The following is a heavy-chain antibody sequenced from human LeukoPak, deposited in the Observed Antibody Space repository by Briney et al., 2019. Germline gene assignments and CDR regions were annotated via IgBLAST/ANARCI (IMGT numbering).Heavy chain of an antibody. V-gene: IGHV4-31*03. Sequence: SETLSLTCSVSGGSISSGVYYWSWIRQHPGKGLEWIGSIYYSGSTDYNPSLKSRVTISVDTSKNQFSLKLSSVTAADTAVYYCATYRGSSVRGYFDYWGQGTLVTVSS. J-gene: IGHJ4*02. D-gene: IGHD6-6*01. CDR2: IYYSGST. CDR1: GGSISSGVYY. CDR3: ATYRGSSVRGYFDY.